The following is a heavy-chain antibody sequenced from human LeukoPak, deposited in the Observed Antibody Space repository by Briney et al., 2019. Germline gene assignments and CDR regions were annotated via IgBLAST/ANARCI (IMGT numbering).Heavy chain of an antibody. CDR2: IYHSGST. CDR3: ARLGGYSSSWFYYMDV. J-gene: IGHJ6*03. CDR1: GYSISSNYH. D-gene: IGHD6-13*01. V-gene: IGHV4-38-2*02. Sequence: SETLSLTCTVSGYSISSNYHWGWIRQPPGKGLEWIATIYHSGSTYYNPSLKSRVTISVDTSKNQFSLKLSSVTAADTAVYYCARLGGYSSSWFYYMDVWGKGTTVTISS.